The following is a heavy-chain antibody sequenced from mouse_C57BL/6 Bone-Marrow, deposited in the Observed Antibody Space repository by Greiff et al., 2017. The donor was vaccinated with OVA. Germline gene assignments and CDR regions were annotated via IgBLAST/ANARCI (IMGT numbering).Heavy chain of an antibody. D-gene: IGHD1-1*02. V-gene: IGHV5-17*01. Sequence: EVKLMESGGGLVKPGGSLKLSCAASGFTFSDYGMHWVRQAPEKGLEWVAYISSGSSTIYYADTVKGRFTISRDNAKNTLFLQMTSLRSEDTAMYYCAIFITIYWGQGTLVTVSA. J-gene: IGHJ3*01. CDR1: GFTFSDYG. CDR3: AIFITIY. CDR2: ISSGSSTI.